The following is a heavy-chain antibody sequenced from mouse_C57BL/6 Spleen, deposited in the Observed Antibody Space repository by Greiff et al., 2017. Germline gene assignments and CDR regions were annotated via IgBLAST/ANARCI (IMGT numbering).Heavy chain of an antibody. CDR1: GYAFTNYL. CDR2: LNPGSGGT. Sequence: VQLQQSGAELVRPGTSVKVSCKASGYAFTNYLIEWVKQRPGQGLEWIGVLNPGSGGTNYNEKFKGKATLTADKSSSTAYMQLSSLTSEDSAVYFCATTVAEAWFAYWGQGTLVTVSA. D-gene: IGHD1-1*01. V-gene: IGHV1-54*01. CDR3: ATTVAEAWFAY. J-gene: IGHJ3*01.